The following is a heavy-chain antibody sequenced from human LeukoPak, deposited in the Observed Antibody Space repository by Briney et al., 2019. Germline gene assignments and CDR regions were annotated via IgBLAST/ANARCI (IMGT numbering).Heavy chain of an antibody. CDR3: ARAVAGLVSRWFDP. V-gene: IGHV1-18*01. CDR1: GYTFTGYG. J-gene: IGHJ5*02. Sequence: ASVKVSCKASGYTFTGYGISWVRQAPGQGLGWMGWINPYNGNTNYAQKLQGRVTMTTDTSTSTAYMELRSLRSDDTAVYYCARAVAGLVSRWFDPWGQGTLVTVSS. D-gene: IGHD6-19*01. CDR2: INPYNGNT.